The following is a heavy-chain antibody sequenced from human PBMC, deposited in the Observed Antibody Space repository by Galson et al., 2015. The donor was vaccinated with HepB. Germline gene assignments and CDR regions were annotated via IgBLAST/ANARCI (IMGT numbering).Heavy chain of an antibody. V-gene: IGHV1-69*04. CDR2: IIPILGIA. CDR1: GGTFSSYA. J-gene: IGHJ3*02. D-gene: IGHD2-2*01. CDR3: ATPGPYCSSTSCYQKDAFDI. Sequence: SVKVSCKASGGTFSSYAISWVRQAPGQGLEWMGRIIPILGIANYAQKFQGRVTITADKSTSTAYMELSSLRSEDTAVYYCATPGPYCSSTSCYQKDAFDIGGQGTMVTVSS.